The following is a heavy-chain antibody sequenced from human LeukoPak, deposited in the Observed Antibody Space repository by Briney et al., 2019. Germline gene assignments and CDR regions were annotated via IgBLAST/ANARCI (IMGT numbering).Heavy chain of an antibody. V-gene: IGHV4-59*08. J-gene: IGHJ5*02. CDR2: IYYSGST. CDR3: ARTIATAGTIRFDP. CDR1: GGSFSSYY. Sequence: SQTLSLTCTVSGGSFSSYYWSWIRQPPGEGLEWVGYIYYSGSTNYNPSLKSRVTILVDTSKNQFSLKLSSVTAADTALYYCARTIATAGTIRFDPWGQGILVTVSS. D-gene: IGHD6-13*01.